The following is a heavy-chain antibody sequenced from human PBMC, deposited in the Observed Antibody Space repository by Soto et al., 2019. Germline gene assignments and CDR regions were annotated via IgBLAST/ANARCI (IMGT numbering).Heavy chain of an antibody. V-gene: IGHV3-30-3*01. J-gene: IGHJ4*02. Sequence: QVQLVESGGGVVQPGRSLRLSCAASGFTFSNYVMNWVRQAPGKGLEWVAVIAYDGSNMYYADSVKGRFTISRDTSKNTLYLQMNSLRVEDTAVYYCAREGDDNKGAALDYWGQGTLVIVSA. D-gene: IGHD1-1*01. CDR3: AREGDDNKGAALDY. CDR2: IAYDGSNM. CDR1: GFTFSNYV.